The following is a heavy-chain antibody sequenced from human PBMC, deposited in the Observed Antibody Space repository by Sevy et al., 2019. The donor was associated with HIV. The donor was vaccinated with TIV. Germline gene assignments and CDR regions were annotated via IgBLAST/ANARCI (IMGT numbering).Heavy chain of an antibody. J-gene: IGHJ6*02. V-gene: IGHV3-9*01. CDR1: GFTFDDYA. CDR2: ISWNSGSI. Sequence: GRSLRLSCVASGFTFDDYAMHWVRQAPGKGLEWVSGISWNSGSIGYADSVKGRFTISRDNAKNSLYLQMNSLRAEDTALYYCAKDMGEGRDYYYGMDVWGQGTTVTVSS. D-gene: IGHD3-16*01. CDR3: AKDMGEGRDYYYGMDV.